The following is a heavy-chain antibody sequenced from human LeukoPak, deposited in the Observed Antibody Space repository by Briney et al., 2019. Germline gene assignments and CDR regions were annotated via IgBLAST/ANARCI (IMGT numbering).Heavy chain of an antibody. CDR2: INHSGST. CDR3: ARDGGSYVDY. V-gene: IGHV4-4*02. D-gene: IGHD1-26*01. J-gene: IGHJ4*02. Sequence: SGTLSLTCAVSGGSISSTNWWSWVRQPPGKGLEWIGEINHSGSTNYNPSLKSRVTISVDTSKNQFSLKLSSVTAADTAVYYCARDGGSYVDYWGQGTLVTVSS. CDR1: GGSISSTNW.